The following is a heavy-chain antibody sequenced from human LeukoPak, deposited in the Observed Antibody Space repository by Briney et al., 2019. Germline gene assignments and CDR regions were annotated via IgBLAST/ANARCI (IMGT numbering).Heavy chain of an antibody. CDR3: ARAPYYDFWSGYFFAFDI. CDR1: GGSISSYY. V-gene: IGHV4-59*01. CDR2: IYYSGST. J-gene: IGHJ3*02. Sequence: SETLSLTCTVSGGSISSYYWSWIRRPPGKGLEWIGYIYYSGSTNYNPSLKSRVTISVDTSKNQFSLKLSSVTAADTAVYYCARAPYYDFWSGYFFAFDIWGQGTMVTVSS. D-gene: IGHD3-3*01.